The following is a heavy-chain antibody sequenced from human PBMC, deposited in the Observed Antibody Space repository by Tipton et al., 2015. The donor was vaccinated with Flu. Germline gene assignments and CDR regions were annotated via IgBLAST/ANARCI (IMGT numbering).Heavy chain of an antibody. CDR2: MNPNSGNT. V-gene: IGHV1-8*01. CDR1: GYTFTSYD. J-gene: IGHJ6*02. D-gene: IGHD5-24*01. CDR3: ARMRRRDGYRNYYYYGMDV. Sequence: VQLVQSGAEVKKPGASVKVSCKASGYTFTSYDINWVRQATGQGLEWMGWMNPNSGNTGYAQKFQGRVTMTRNTSISTAYMELSSLRSEDTAVYYCARMRRRDGYRNYYYYGMDVWGQGTTVPVSS.